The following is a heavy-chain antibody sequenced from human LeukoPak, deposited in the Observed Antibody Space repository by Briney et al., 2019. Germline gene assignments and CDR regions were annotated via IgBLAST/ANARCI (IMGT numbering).Heavy chain of an antibody. CDR3: ARVRLGVVPAAFDY. CDR2: IKQDGSEK. V-gene: IGHV3-7*01. CDR1: GFTFSSYW. D-gene: IGHD2-2*01. J-gene: IGHJ4*02. Sequence: PGGSLRLSCAASGFTFSSYWMSWVRQAPGEGLEWVANIKQDGSEKYYVDSVKGRFTISRDNAKNSLYLQMNSLRAEDTAVYYCARVRLGVVPAAFDYWGQGTLVTASS.